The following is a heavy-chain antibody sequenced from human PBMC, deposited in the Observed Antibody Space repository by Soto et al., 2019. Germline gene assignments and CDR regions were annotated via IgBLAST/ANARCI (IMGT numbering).Heavy chain of an antibody. D-gene: IGHD3-3*01. Sequence: GGSLRLSCAASGFTFSSYAMSWVRQAPGKGLEWVSAISGSGGSTYYADSVKGRFTNSRGNSKNTLYLQVNSLRAEDTAVYYCAKVRIFGVVITPPYYYYYMDVWGKGTTVTVSS. CDR3: AKVRIFGVVITPPYYYYYMDV. J-gene: IGHJ6*03. CDR1: GFTFSSYA. V-gene: IGHV3-23*01. CDR2: ISGSGGST.